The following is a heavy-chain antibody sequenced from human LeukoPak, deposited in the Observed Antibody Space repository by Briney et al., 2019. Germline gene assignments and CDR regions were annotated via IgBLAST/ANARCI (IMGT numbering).Heavy chain of an antibody. J-gene: IGHJ4*02. V-gene: IGHV1-2*04. CDR1: GYTFTGYY. CDR2: INPNSGGT. Sequence: ASVKVSCKASGYTFTGYYMHWVRQAPGQGLEWMGWINPNSGGTNYAQKFQGWVTISVDTSKNQFSLKLSSVTAADTAVYYCARERFGAAAGTWASDAYYFDYWGQGTLVTVSS. CDR3: ARERFGAAAGTWASDAYYFDY. D-gene: IGHD6-13*01.